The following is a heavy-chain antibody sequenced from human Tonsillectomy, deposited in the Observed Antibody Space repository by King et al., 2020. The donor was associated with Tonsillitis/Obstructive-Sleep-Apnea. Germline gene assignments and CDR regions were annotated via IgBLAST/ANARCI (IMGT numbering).Heavy chain of an antibody. Sequence: VQLVESGGGLVQPGRSLRLSCAASGFTFSSYDMSWVRQAPGKGLEWVSGISANGGSTYYADSVKGRFTISRDNSKNTLYLQMNSLRAEDTAVYYCAKDENWYFDLWGRGTLVTVSS. CDR1: GFTFSSYD. J-gene: IGHJ2*01. CDR3: AKDENWYFDL. CDR2: ISANGGST. V-gene: IGHV3-23*04.